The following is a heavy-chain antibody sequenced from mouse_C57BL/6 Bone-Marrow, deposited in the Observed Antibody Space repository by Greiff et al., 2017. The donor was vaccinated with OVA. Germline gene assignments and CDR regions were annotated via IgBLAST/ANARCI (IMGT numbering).Heavy chain of an antibody. D-gene: IGHD1-1*01. CDR3: TTLGYYGSRTYFDY. CDR2: IDPENGDT. J-gene: IGHJ2*01. CDR1: GFNIKDDY. Sequence: VQLQQSGAELVRPGASVKLSCTASGFNIKDDYMHWVKQRPEQGLEWIGWIDPENGDTEYASKFQGKATITADTSSNTAYLQLSSLTSEDTAVYYCTTLGYYGSRTYFDYWGQGTTLTVSS. V-gene: IGHV14-4*01.